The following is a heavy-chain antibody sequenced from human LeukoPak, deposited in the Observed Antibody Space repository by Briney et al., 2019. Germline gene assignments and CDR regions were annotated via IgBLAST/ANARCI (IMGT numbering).Heavy chain of an antibody. CDR1: GGTFSSYA. D-gene: IGHD3-10*01. CDR2: IIPIFGTA. CDR3: ARDRGGRNWFDP. J-gene: IGHJ5*02. V-gene: IGHV1-69*05. Sequence: SVKVSCKASGGTFSSYAISWVRQAPGQGLEWMGGIIPIFGTANYAQKFQGRVTITTDESTSTAYMELSSLRSEDTAVYYCARDRGGRNWFDPWGQGTLVTVSS.